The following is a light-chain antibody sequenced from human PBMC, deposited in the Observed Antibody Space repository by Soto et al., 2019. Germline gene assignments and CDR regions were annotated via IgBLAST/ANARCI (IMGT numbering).Light chain of an antibody. J-gene: IGKJ2*01. CDR1: QNLSRN. CDR2: YAS. Sequence: EMVMTQSPATLSVCRGERATLSCRASQNLSRNLAWYQQQPGQAPRLLIFYASTRATGIPARFSGSGSGTDFTLTISSLQSEDFAVYYCQQYDKWPHTFGQGTKLEIK. CDR3: QQYDKWPHT. V-gene: IGKV3-15*01.